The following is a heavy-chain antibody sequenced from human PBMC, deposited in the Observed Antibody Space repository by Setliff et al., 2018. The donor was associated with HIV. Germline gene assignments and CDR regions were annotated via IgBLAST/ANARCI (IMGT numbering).Heavy chain of an antibody. D-gene: IGHD1-26*01. V-gene: IGHV3-11*05. Sequence: LSLTCAVYVGSLSGYYWSWIRQAPGKGLEWVSYISSSGSYTNYADSVKGRFTISRDNAKNSLYLQMSSLRADDTAVYYCVREWVADPWGQGTLVTVSS. CDR2: ISSSGSYT. CDR1: VGSLSGYY. CDR3: VREWVADP. J-gene: IGHJ5*02.